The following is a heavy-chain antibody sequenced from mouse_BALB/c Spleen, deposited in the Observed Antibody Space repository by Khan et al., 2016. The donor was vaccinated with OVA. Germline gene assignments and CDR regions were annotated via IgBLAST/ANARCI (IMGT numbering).Heavy chain of an antibody. D-gene: IGHD1-1*01. CDR3: TSYGSSYTWFGY. J-gene: IGHJ3*01. Sequence: QVQLQQSGAELAKPGASVKMSCKASGYTFTNYWMHWVKQRPGQGLEWIGYIDPTTGYTEYNQKFKDKATLTADKSSSTAYMQLSSLTSEDSAVYYCTSYGSSYTWFGYWGQGTLVTVSA. CDR1: GYTFTNYW. V-gene: IGHV1-7*01. CDR2: IDPTTGYT.